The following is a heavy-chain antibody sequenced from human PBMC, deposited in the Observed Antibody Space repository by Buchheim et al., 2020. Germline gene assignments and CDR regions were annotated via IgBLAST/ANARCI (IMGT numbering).Heavy chain of an antibody. V-gene: IGHV4-39*01. D-gene: IGHD2-8*01. J-gene: IGHJ4*02. CDR3: VRHGANCANGVCYSGYCSTVFDS. CDR2: IYYSGTT. CDR1: GGSISSATYY. Sequence: QLQLQESGPGLVKPSETLSLTCTVSGGSISSATYYWGWTRQPPGKGLEWIGTIYYSGTTYYNPSLKSRVTVSVDTSKNQFSLKLNSVTAADTALYYRVRHGANCANGVCYSGYCSTVFDSWGQGTL.